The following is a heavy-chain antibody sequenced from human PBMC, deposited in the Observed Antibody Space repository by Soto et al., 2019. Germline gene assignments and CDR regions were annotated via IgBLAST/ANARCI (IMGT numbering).Heavy chain of an antibody. CDR2: INHSGST. CDR3: ARVTPLHLDL. Sequence: KPSETLSLTCAVYGGSFSGYYWSWIRQPPGKGLEWIGEINHSGSTNYNPSLKSRVTISVDTSKNQFSLKLSSVTAADTAVYYCARVTPLHLDLWGRGTLVTVSS. V-gene: IGHV4-34*01. J-gene: IGHJ2*01. CDR1: GGSFSGYY.